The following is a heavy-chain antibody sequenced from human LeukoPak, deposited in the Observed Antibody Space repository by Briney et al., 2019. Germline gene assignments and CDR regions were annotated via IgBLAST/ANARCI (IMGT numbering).Heavy chain of an antibody. CDR3: ARDLSGVTGYTYGRGIDY. CDR2: IKKDGSEK. Sequence: GGSLRLSCAASGFTFSSYWMSWVRQAPGKGLEWVANIKKDGSEKYYVDSVKGRFTISRDNAKTSLYLQMNSPRAEDTAVYYCARDLSGVTGYTYGRGIDYWGQGTLVTVSS. V-gene: IGHV3-7*01. CDR1: GFTFSSYW. J-gene: IGHJ4*02. D-gene: IGHD5-18*01.